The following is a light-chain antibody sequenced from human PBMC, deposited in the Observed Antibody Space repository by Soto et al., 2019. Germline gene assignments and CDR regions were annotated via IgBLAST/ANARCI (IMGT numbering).Light chain of an antibody. V-gene: IGKV3-20*01. CDR1: QSLNSNY. CDR2: GAS. J-gene: IGKJ1*01. Sequence: EIVLTQSPGTLSLSPGERAALSCRASQSLNSNYLAWYQQKPGQAPRLLIYGASNRATGIPDRFSGSGSGTDFTLTISRLEPEDFAVYYCHQYDSSPSKFDQGTKVEIK. CDR3: HQYDSSPSK.